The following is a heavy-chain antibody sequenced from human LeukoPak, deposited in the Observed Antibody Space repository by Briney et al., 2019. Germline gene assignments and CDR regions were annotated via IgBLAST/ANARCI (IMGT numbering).Heavy chain of an antibody. CDR2: IYYSGST. D-gene: IGHD3-22*01. CDR1: GGSISSSSYY. J-gene: IGHJ6*03. Sequence: PSETLSLTCTVSGGSISSSSYYWGWIRQPPGTGLEWIGSIYYSGSTYYNPSLKSRVTISVDTSKNQFSLKLSSVTAADTAVYYCTSEWYYYDSSGYFYYYYYMDVWGKGTTVTVSS. V-gene: IGHV4-39*01. CDR3: TSEWYYYDSSGYFYYYYYMDV.